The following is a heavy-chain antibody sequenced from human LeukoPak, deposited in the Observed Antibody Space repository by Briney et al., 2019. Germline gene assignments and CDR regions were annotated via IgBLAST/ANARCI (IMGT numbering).Heavy chain of an antibody. CDR2: ISGSGGST. D-gene: IGHD2-2*01. CDR3: AKHWGPAAMRSFLDAFDI. CDR1: GFTFSSYA. Sequence: GGSLRLSCAASGFTFSSYAMSWVRQAPGKGLEWVSAISGSGGSTYYADSVKGRFTISRDNSKNTLYLQMNSLRAEDTAVYYCAKHWGPAAMRSFLDAFDIWGQGTMVTVSS. J-gene: IGHJ3*02. V-gene: IGHV3-23*01.